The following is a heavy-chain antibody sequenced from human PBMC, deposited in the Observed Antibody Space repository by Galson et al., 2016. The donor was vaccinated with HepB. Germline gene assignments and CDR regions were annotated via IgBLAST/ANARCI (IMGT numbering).Heavy chain of an antibody. CDR1: GFTFSTYW. CDR2: IKEDESMK. D-gene: IGHD6-13*01. Sequence: SLRLSCAASGFTFSTYWMTWVRQAPGKGLEWVANIKEDESMKSYVDSVKGRFTISRDNANNLLYLQMNSLRAEDTAVYSCARVIAEDEALSDWGQGTLVTVSS. CDR3: ARVIAEDEALSD. V-gene: IGHV3-7*01. J-gene: IGHJ4*02.